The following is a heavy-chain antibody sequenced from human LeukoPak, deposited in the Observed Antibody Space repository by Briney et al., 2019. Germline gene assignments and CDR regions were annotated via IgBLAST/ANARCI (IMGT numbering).Heavy chain of an antibody. J-gene: IGHJ4*02. D-gene: IGHD1-26*01. V-gene: IGHV3-21*01. CDR2: ISSSSTYI. CDR3: ARVYSGSYCADY. CDR1: GFTFSSYS. Sequence: GSLRLSFAASGFTFSSYSMNWVRQAPGKGLEWVASISSSSTYIYYADSVKGRFTLSRDNAKNSLYLQMNSLRAEDMAVYYCARVYSGSYCADYWGQGTLVTVSS.